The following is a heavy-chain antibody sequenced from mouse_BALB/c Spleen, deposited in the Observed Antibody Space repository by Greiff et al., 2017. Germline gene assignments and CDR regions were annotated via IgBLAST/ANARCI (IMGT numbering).Heavy chain of an antibody. Sequence: VQLQQSGTVLARPGASVKMSCKASGYTFTSYWMHWVKQRPGQGLEWIGAIYPGNSDTSYNQKFKGKAKLTAVTSTSTAYMELSSLRNEDSAVYYCTNGNYDYYYAMDYWGQGTSVTVSS. CDR2: IYPGNSDT. J-gene: IGHJ4*01. CDR3: TNGNYDYYYAMDY. V-gene: IGHV1-5*01. D-gene: IGHD2-1*01. CDR1: GYTFTSYW.